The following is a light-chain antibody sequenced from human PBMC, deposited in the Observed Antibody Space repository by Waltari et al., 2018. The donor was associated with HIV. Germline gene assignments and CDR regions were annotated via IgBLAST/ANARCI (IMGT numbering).Light chain of an antibody. CDR2: GAS. J-gene: IGKJ3*01. CDR1: QGISSY. V-gene: IGKV1-39*01. Sequence: DIQMTQSPSSLSASVGDRVTITCRASQGISSYLNWYQQKAGKAPNLLIYGASSLQSGVPSRFSGSGSGTDFTLTISSLQPEDFATYYCQQSYGSPRTFGPGTKVDIK. CDR3: QQSYGSPRT.